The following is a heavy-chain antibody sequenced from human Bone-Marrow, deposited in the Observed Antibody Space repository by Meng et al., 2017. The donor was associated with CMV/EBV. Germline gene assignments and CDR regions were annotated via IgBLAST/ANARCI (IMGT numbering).Heavy chain of an antibody. CDR2: ISWNSGSI. V-gene: IGHV3-9*01. D-gene: IGHD3-3*01. Sequence: SLKISCAASGFTFDDYAMHWVRQAPGKGLEWVSGISWNSGSIGYADSVKGRFTISRDNAKNSLYLQMNSLRAEDTAVYYCARELRFLEWLSVFTGGMDFWGQGTTVTGSS. J-gene: IGHJ6*01. CDR3: ARELRFLEWLSVFTGGMDF. CDR1: GFTFDDYA.